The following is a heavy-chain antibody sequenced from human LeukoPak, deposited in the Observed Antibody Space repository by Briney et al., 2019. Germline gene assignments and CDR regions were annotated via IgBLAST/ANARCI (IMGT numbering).Heavy chain of an antibody. J-gene: IGHJ4*02. D-gene: IGHD6-13*01. CDR2: ISGSGGST. V-gene: IGHV3-23*01. Sequence: GGSLRLSCAASGFTFSNFAMTWVHQAPGKGPEWVSAISGSGGSTYYADSVKGRFTISRDNSKNTLYLQMNSLRAEDTAVYYCATPPGGIAANWGQGTLVTVSS. CDR1: GFTFSNFA. CDR3: ATPPGGIAAN.